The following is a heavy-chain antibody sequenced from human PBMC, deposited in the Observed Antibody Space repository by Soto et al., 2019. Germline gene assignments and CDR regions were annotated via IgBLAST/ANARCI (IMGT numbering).Heavy chain of an antibody. CDR1: GFTFSTYG. CDR2: ISYDGNYI. D-gene: IGHD5-12*01. V-gene: IGHV3-30*03. CDR3: ARGSKAGDGYNSVDYYYYGMDA. Sequence: GGSLRLSCAVSGFTFSTYGMHWVRQAPGKGLEWVAVISYDGNYIYYADSVKGRFTISRDNSKYTLYLQMNSLRGEDTAVYYCARGSKAGDGYNSVDYYYYGMDAWGQGTTVTVSS. J-gene: IGHJ6*02.